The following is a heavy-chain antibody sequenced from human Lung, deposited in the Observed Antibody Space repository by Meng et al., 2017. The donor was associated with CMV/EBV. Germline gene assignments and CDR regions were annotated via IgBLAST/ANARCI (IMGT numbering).Heavy chain of an antibody. D-gene: IGHD6-19*01. CDR2: ISYDGSNK. V-gene: IGHV3-30-3*01. CDR3: ARGIAVAPPSD. Sequence: GGSLRLXCAASGFTFSGYWMHWVRQAPGKGLEWVAVISYDGSNKYYADSVKGRFTISRDNSKNTLYLQMNSLRAEDTAVYHCARGIAVAPPSDWGQGTLVTVSS. J-gene: IGHJ4*02. CDR1: GFTFSGYW.